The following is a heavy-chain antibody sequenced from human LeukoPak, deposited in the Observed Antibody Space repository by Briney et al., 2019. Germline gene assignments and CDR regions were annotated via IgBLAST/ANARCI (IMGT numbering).Heavy chain of an antibody. CDR2: IYTSGST. D-gene: IGHD6-19*01. Sequence: PSETLSLTCTVSGGSISSGSYYWSWNRQPAGKGLEWIGRIYTSGSTNYNPSLKSRVTISVDTSKNQFSLKLSSVTAADTAVYYCAGHGSGWYSFDYWGQGTLVTVSS. CDR3: AGHGSGWYSFDY. CDR1: GGSISSGSYY. V-gene: IGHV4-61*02. J-gene: IGHJ4*02.